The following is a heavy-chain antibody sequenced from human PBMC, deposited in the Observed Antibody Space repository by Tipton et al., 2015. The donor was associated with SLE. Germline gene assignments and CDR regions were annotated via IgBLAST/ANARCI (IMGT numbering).Heavy chain of an antibody. D-gene: IGHD4-11*01. V-gene: IGHV4-4*01. CDR1: GGSINSSNW. J-gene: IGHJ5*01. CDR2: IYHSGTT. Sequence: SLRLSCTVAGGSINSSNWWTWVRQSPGKGLEWLGDIYHSGTTNYSPSLQSRLTMSVETSKKQFSLKLSSVTAADTAVYFCARCDYSNWDDSWGQGTLVSVSS. CDR3: ARCDYSNWDDS.